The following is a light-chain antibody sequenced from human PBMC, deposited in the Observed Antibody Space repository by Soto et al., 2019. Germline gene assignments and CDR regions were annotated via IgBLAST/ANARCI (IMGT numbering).Light chain of an antibody. CDR2: DAF. V-gene: IGKV3-15*01. CDR3: QQYDEWPLT. CDR1: ENSKTR. Sequence: EKVMTQSPATLSVSPGERATLSCRASENSKTRLAWYQQKPGQAPSLLIYDAFTRATGVPARFSGSASGTEFTLTISSLQSEDFAVYYCQQYDEWPLTIGGGTKLEIK. J-gene: IGKJ4*01.